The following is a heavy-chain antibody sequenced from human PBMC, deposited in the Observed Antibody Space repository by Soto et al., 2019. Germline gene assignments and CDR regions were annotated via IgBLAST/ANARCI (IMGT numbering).Heavy chain of an antibody. V-gene: IGHV4-30-4*01. CDR1: GGSIGSGDYY. J-gene: IGHJ6*02. CDR2: IYYSGST. CDR3: AREGRRATDYYYYGMDV. Sequence: QVQLQESGPGLVKPSQTLTLTCTVSGGSIGSGDYYWSWIRQPPGKGLEWIGFIYYSGSTSYNPSLNSRRHISIITSKNQFSLKESSVTAADTPVYYCAREGRRATDYYYYGMDVWGLGATVTVSS. D-gene: IGHD5-12*01.